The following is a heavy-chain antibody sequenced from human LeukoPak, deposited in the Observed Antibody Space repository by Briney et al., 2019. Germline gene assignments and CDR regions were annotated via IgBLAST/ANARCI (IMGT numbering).Heavy chain of an antibody. CDR1: GGSISSGGYY. Sequence: PSQTLSLTCTVSGGSISSGGYYWSWLRQHPGKGLEWIGYIYYSGSTYYNPSLKSRVTISVDTSKNQFSLKLSSVTAADTAVYYCARLWGTTVLAYWGQGTLVTVSS. V-gene: IGHV4-31*03. CDR3: ARLWGTTVLAY. J-gene: IGHJ4*02. D-gene: IGHD4-17*01. CDR2: IYYSGST.